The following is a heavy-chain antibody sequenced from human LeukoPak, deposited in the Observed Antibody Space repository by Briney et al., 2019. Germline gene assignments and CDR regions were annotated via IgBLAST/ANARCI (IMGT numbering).Heavy chain of an antibody. CDR1: GHSFTSYW. CDR3: ARLVVGTAMVPAFDY. D-gene: IGHD5-18*01. CDR2: IDPSDSYT. Sequence: GESLRISCKGSGHSFTSYWISWVRQMPGKGLEWLGRIDPSDSYTNYSTSFQGHVTIPADKSISTAYLQWSSLKASDTAMYYCARLVVGTAMVPAFDYWGQGTLVTVSS. J-gene: IGHJ4*02. V-gene: IGHV5-10-1*01.